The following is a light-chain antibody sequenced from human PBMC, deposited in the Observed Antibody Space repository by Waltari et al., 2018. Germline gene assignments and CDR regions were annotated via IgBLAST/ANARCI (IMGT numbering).Light chain of an antibody. Sequence: QPVLTQPPFSSASPGDSARLTCTLPSDINVCTYHIYCYQQQPGSPPRYLLSYFSDTNKGQGSGVPSRFSGSKDASANTGILLISGLQSEDEADYYCMIWPSNAVVFGGGTKLSVL. CDR1: SDINVCTYH. CDR2: YFSDTNK. J-gene: IGLJ2*01. CDR3: MIWPSNAVV. V-gene: IGLV5-37*01.